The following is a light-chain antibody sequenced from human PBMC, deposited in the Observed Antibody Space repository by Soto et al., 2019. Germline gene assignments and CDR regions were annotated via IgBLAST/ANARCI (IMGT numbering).Light chain of an antibody. CDR1: QSVSSY. CDR2: DGS. CDR3: QQRGNWPWT. Sequence: EIVLTQSPATLSLSPGERATLSCRASQSVSSYLSWYQQKPGQAPRLLIYDGSNRASGITARFSGSGSGTDFTLTISSLEPEDFAVYYCQQRGNWPWTFGQGTKVEIK. V-gene: IGKV3-11*01. J-gene: IGKJ1*01.